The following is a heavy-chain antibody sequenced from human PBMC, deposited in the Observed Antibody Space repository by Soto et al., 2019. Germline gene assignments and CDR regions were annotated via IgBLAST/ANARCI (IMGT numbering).Heavy chain of an antibody. V-gene: IGHV3-43D*03. CDR1: GLTLNNYA. J-gene: IGHJ6*02. Sequence: WGSXRLSGSASGLTLNNYAIHLVRHAPGKGREFVSLISRDGGRTYYADSVKGRFTISRDNNKNSMYLQMNSLRAEATALYYCAKHIYHNSTTPFAVHNHPLYGLEVWGPGTTVKVYS. CDR3: AKHIYHNSTTPFAVHNHPLYGLEV. D-gene: IGHD3-10*01. CDR2: ISRDGGRT.